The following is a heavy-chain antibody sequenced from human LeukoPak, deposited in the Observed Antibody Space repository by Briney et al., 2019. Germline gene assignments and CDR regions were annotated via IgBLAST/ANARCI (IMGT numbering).Heavy chain of an antibody. D-gene: IGHD3-22*01. Sequence: SVKVSCKASGYTFTGYYMHWVRQAPGQGLEWMGWINPNSGGTNYAQKFQGRVTMTRDTSISTAYMELSRLRSDDTAVYYCARGGVVVMHPFDYWGQGTLVTVSS. CDR1: GYTFTGYY. CDR2: INPNSGGT. J-gene: IGHJ4*02. V-gene: IGHV1-2*02. CDR3: ARGGVVVMHPFDY.